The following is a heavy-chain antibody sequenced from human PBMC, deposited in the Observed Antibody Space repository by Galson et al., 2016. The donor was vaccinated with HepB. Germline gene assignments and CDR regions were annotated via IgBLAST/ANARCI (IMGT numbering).Heavy chain of an antibody. D-gene: IGHD3-16*01. CDR2: ISGYSGNT. CDR3: AREGVSRELGDSSTIY. V-gene: IGHV1-18*01. J-gene: IGHJ4*02. CDR1: GYTFTSYG. Sequence: SVKVSCKASGYTFTSYGIRWVRRAPGQGLEWMGWISGYSGNTKYAQKLRGRVTMTTDTSASTAYMELRSLRSDDTAVYYCAREGVSRELGDSSTIYWGQGTLVTVSS.